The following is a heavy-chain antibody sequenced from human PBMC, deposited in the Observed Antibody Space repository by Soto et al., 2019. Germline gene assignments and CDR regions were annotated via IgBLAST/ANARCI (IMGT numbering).Heavy chain of an antibody. V-gene: IGHV1-69*01. CDR1: GGTFTPYA. J-gene: IGHJ4*02. Sequence: QLQMVQSGAEMKKPGSSVTVSCKASGGTFTPYAIHWVRQAPGQGLEWLGAIIHGIGNGNYAQKFQGRVTITGDVSASTAYMEMSSLTSEDTAIYYCANVVEWGNKDDYWGQGTLFTVSS. CDR2: IIHGIGNG. D-gene: IGHD1-26*01. CDR3: ANVVEWGNKDDY.